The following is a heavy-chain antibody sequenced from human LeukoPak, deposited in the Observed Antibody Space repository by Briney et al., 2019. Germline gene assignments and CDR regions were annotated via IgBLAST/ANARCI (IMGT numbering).Heavy chain of an antibody. CDR1: GFTFSSYW. CDR2: IKQDGSEK. J-gene: IGHJ4*02. V-gene: IGHV3-7*01. D-gene: IGHD3-10*01. CDR3: ARLQYSFLYGSGSYGVDY. Sequence: GGSLRLSCGASGFTFSSYWMSWVRQAPGQGLGWVANIKQDGSEKFCVDSVKGRFTISRDNAKSSLYLQMNSLRAEDTAVYYCARLQYSFLYGSGSYGVDYWGQGTLVTVSS.